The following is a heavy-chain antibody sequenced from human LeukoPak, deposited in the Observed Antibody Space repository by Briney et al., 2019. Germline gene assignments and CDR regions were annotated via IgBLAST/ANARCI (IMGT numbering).Heavy chain of an antibody. CDR1: GFTFSSYA. J-gene: IGHJ1*01. CDR3: AKGRRSSNWYVLYFQH. V-gene: IGHV3-23*01. CDR2: ISGSGGST. D-gene: IGHD6-13*01. Sequence: GGSLRLSCAASGFTFSSYAMSWVRQAPGKGLEWVSAISGSGGSTYYADSVKGRFTISRDNSKNTLYLQMNSLRAEDTAVYYCAKGRRSSNWYVLYFQHWGQGTLVTVSS.